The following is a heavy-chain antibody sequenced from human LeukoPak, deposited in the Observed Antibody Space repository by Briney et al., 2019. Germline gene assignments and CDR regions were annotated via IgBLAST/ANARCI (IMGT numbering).Heavy chain of an antibody. J-gene: IGHJ4*02. CDR3: ARDLGSSGFFDY. Sequence: PGGSLRLSCVASGFNFRSYGMHWVRQAPGKGLEWVAIIWYDGSDKYYADSVKGRFTISRDNSRNTLYLQMNSLRAEDMAVYYCARDLGSSGFFDYCGQGTLVTVSP. CDR1: GFNFRSYG. D-gene: IGHD6-19*01. CDR2: IWYDGSDK. V-gene: IGHV3-33*01.